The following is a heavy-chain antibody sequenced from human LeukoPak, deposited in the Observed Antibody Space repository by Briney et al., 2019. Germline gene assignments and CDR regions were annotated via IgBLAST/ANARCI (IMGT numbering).Heavy chain of an antibody. J-gene: IGHJ6*03. CDR2: IYHSGST. Sequence: PSETLSLTCTVSGYSISSGYYWGWIRQPPGKGLEWIGSIYHSGSTYYNPSLKSRVTISVDTSKNQFSLKLSSVTAADTAVYYCARGGASIAARRYYYYYYMDVWGKGTTVTVSS. D-gene: IGHD6-6*01. V-gene: IGHV4-38-2*02. CDR1: GYSISSGYY. CDR3: ARGGASIAARRYYYYYYMDV.